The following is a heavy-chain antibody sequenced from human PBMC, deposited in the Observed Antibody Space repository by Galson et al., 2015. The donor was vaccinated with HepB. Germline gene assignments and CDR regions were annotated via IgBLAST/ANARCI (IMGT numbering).Heavy chain of an antibody. CDR3: ARDMVTVDGADAFDI. D-gene: IGHD5-18*01. J-gene: IGHJ3*02. V-gene: IGHV3-21*01. CDR1: GFTFSSYS. CDR2: ISSSSSYI. Sequence: SLRLSCAASGFTFSSYSMNWVRQAPGKGLEWVSSISSSSSYIYYADSVKGRFTISRDNAKNSLYLQMNSLRAEDTAVYYCARDMVTVDGADAFDIWGQGTMVTVSS.